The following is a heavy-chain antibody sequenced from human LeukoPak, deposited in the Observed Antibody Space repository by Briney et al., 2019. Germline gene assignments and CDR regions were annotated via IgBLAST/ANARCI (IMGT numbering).Heavy chain of an antibody. V-gene: IGHV4-4*02. Sequence: PSGTLSLTCAVSGGSISSSNWWSWVRQPPGKGLEWIGEIYHSGSTKYNPSLKSRVTISVDKSKNQFSLKLSSVTAADTAVYYCARGPAYGDPTGMDVWGQGTTVTVSS. CDR2: IYHSGST. CDR3: ARGPAYGDPTGMDV. J-gene: IGHJ6*02. CDR1: GGSISSSNW. D-gene: IGHD4-17*01.